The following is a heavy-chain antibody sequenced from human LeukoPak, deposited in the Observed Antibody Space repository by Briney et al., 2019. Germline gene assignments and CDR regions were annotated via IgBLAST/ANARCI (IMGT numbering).Heavy chain of an antibody. D-gene: IGHD3-10*01. V-gene: IGHV3-23*01. CDR2: IKNSGGST. J-gene: IGHJ4*02. CDR1: GFTFSSYA. Sequence: GGSLRLSCAASGFTFSSYAMSWVRQAPGKGLEWVSSIKNSGGSTYHSDSVKGRFTISRDNSKNTLYLQMNSLRAEDTAVYYCTTDGSGSFVFEYWGQGTPVTVSS. CDR3: TTDGSGSFVFEY.